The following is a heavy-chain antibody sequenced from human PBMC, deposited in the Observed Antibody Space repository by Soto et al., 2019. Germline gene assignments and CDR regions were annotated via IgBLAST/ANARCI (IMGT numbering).Heavy chain of an antibody. D-gene: IGHD3-22*01. V-gene: IGHV3-48*01. Sequence: GGSLRLSCAASGFTFSSYSMKWVRQAPGKGLEWVSYISGSSSTIYYADSVKGRFTISRDNAKNSLYLQMNSLRAEDTAVYYCARDRYYDSSGWTLDAFDIWGQGTMVTVS. CDR2: ISGSSSTI. CDR1: GFTFSSYS. CDR3: ARDRYYDSSGWTLDAFDI. J-gene: IGHJ3*02.